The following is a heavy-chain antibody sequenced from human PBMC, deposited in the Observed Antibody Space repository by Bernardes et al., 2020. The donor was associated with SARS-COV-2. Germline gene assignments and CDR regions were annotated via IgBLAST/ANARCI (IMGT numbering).Heavy chain of an antibody. Sequence: GGSLRLSCAASGFTFDDYAMHWVRQAPGKGLEWVSGISWNSGSIGYADSVKGRFTISRDNAKNSLYLQMNSLRAEDTALYYCAKDKEYSPSSLFDYWGQGTLVTVSS. V-gene: IGHV3-9*01. CDR2: ISWNSGSI. CDR3: AKDKEYSPSSLFDY. CDR1: GFTFDDYA. J-gene: IGHJ4*02. D-gene: IGHD6-6*01.